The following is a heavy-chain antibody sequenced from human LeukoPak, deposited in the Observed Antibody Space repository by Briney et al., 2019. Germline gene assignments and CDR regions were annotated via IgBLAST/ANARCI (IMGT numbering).Heavy chain of an antibody. CDR1: GYTFTGYY. J-gene: IGHJ5*02. Sequence: ASVKVSCKASGYTFTGYYMHWVRQAPGQGLEWMGWINPNSGGTNYAQKFQGRVTMTRDTSISTAYMELSRLRSDDTAVYYCAREFQYCSSTSCGGRGFDPWGQGTLVTVSS. D-gene: IGHD2-2*01. CDR3: AREFQYCSSTSCGGRGFDP. V-gene: IGHV1-2*02. CDR2: INPNSGGT.